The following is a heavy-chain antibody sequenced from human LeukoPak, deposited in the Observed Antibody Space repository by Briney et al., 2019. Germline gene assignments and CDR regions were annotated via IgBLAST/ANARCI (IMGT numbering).Heavy chain of an antibody. J-gene: IGHJ6*02. CDR1: GFTFSSYW. Sequence: SGGTLRLSCGASGFTFSSYWMHWVRQIPGKGLVWVSRINSDGTSTSYADSVKGRFAISRDNAKNTLSLQMNGLRVEDTAVYYCARGTGGDFSYNYFAMDVWGQGTTVTVSS. CDR2: INSDGTST. V-gene: IGHV3-74*01. CDR3: ARGTGGDFSYNYFAMDV. D-gene: IGHD5-24*01.